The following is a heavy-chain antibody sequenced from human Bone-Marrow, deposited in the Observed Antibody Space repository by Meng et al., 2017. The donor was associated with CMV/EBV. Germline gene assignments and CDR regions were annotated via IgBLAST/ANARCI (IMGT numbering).Heavy chain of an antibody. V-gene: IGHV4-39*07. CDR3: ARRRGRLYQLSH. J-gene: IGHJ4*02. CDR1: GGSISSSSYY. Sequence: GSLRLSCTVSGGSISSSSYYWSWIRQPPGKGLEWIGEINHSGSTNYNPSLKSRVTISVDTSKNQFSLKLSSVTAADTAVYYCARRRGRLYQLSHWGQGTLVTVSS. CDR2: INHSGST. D-gene: IGHD2-2*01.